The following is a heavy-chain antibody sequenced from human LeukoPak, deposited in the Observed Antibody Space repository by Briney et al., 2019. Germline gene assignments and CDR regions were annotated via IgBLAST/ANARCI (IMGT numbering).Heavy chain of an antibody. V-gene: IGHV3-30-3*01. J-gene: IGHJ4*02. D-gene: IGHD6-13*01. CDR3: ARTIGIAAAGFDY. Sequence: PGRSLRLSCAASGFIFSDFAMHWIRQVPGKGLDWVGVISYDGSNQFYADSVKGRFTISRDKSKNSVYLQMNSLRAEDTAVYYCARTIGIAAAGFDYWGQGTLVTVSS. CDR1: GFIFSDFA. CDR2: ISYDGSNQ.